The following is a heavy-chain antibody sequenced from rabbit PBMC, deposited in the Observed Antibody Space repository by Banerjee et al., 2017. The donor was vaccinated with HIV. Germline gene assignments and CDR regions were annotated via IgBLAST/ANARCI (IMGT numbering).Heavy chain of an antibody. V-gene: IGHV1S7*01. Sequence: QLKESGGGLVQPGGSLTLSCKASGFTISTYGVSWVRQAPGKGLEWIGCIYSVNDITYYASWVNGRFSVSRENTQNTVYLQLNSLTAADTATYFCARVPDYIGNNYALFDLWGPGTLVTVS. CDR2: IYSVNDIT. J-gene: IGHJ4*01. D-gene: IGHD8-1*01. CDR1: GFTISTYG. CDR3: ARVPDYIGNNYALFDL.